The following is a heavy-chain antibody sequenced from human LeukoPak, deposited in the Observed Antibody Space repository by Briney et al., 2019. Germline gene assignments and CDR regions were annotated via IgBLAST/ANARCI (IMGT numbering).Heavy chain of an antibody. V-gene: IGHV3-11*06. J-gene: IGHJ4*02. CDR2: ISSSSSYT. CDR1: GFTFSYYY. Sequence: GGSLRLSCAASGFTFSYYYMSLIRQAPRKGLGLVSYISSSSSYTNSPDSLQGRFTISRNNAKNSLYLQMNSLSAEDTAVYYCAIYTNLHFDTWGQRTLVTVSS. CDR3: AIYTNLHFDT. D-gene: IGHD4-11*01.